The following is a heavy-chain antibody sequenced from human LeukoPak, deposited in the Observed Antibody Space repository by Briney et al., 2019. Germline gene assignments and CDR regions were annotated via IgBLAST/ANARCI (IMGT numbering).Heavy chain of an antibody. Sequence: SETLSLTCAVSGGSFSGYYWSWIRQPPGKGLEWIGEINHSGSTNYNPSLKSRVTISVDTSKNQFSPKLSSVTAADTAVYYCARAVPRRIAAAGLSFDYGAQGTLDSVSS. V-gene: IGHV4-34*01. CDR2: INHSGST. D-gene: IGHD6-13*01. CDR1: GGSFSGYY. CDR3: ARAVPRRIAAAGLSFDY. J-gene: IGHJ4*02.